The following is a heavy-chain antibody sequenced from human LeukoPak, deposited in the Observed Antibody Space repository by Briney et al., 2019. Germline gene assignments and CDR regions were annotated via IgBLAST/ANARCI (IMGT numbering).Heavy chain of an antibody. CDR1: GGSISSGGYY. CDR2: IYYSGST. Sequence: PSETLSLTCTVSGGSISSGGYYWSWIRQHPGKGLEWIGYIYYSGSTYYNPSLKSQVTISVDTSKNQFSLKLSSVTAADTAVYYCASVRVSGYYARPYWYFDLWGRGTLVTVSS. V-gene: IGHV4-31*01. D-gene: IGHD3-22*01. CDR3: ASVRVSGYYARPYWYFDL. J-gene: IGHJ2*01.